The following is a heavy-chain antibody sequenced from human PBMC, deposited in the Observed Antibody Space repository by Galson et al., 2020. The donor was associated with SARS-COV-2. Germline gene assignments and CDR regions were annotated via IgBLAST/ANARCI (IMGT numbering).Heavy chain of an antibody. V-gene: IGHV5-51*01. Sequence: GESLKISCKGSGYSFTTHWIVWVRQMPGKGLEWMGVLYPGDSEIRYNPSFQGQVAISADKSINTAYLRWSNLKASDTAMYYCAIHRGGGNGWYFDYWGQGTLVTVSS. J-gene: IGHJ4*02. CDR2: LYPGDSEI. D-gene: IGHD6-19*01. CDR3: AIHRGGGNGWYFDY. CDR1: GYSFTTHW.